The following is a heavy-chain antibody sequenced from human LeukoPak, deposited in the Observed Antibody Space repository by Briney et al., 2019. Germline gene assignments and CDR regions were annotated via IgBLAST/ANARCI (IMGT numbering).Heavy chain of an antibody. Sequence: PSETLSLTCTVSGGSISSGGYYWSWIRQHPGKGLEWIGEINHSGSTNYNPSLKSRVTISVDTSKNQFSLKLSSVTAADTAVYYCARGRYYDFWSGYYPPGYYYGMDVWGQGTTVTVSS. CDR1: GGSISSGGYY. V-gene: IGHV4-39*07. CDR3: ARGRYYDFWSGYYPPGYYYGMDV. J-gene: IGHJ6*02. CDR2: INHSGST. D-gene: IGHD3-3*01.